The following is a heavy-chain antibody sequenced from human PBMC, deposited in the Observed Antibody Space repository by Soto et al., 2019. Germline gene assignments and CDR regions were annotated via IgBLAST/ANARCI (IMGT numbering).Heavy chain of an antibody. CDR3: AKDKAAGNFGVYYYYGMDV. D-gene: IGHD1-1*01. CDR1: GFTFSSYG. Sequence: SLRLSCAASGFTFSSYGMHWVRQAPGKGLEWVAVFSYDGRNKYYADSVKGRFTISRDKSKNTLYLQMNSLRAEDTAVYYCAKDKAAGNFGVYYYYGMDVWGQGTTVTVSS. J-gene: IGHJ6*02. V-gene: IGHV3-30*18. CDR2: FSYDGRNK.